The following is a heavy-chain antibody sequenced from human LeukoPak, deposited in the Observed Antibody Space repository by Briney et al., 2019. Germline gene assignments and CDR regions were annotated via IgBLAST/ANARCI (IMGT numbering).Heavy chain of an antibody. V-gene: IGHV1-46*01. CDR2: INPSGGST. D-gene: IGHD3-3*02. CDR1: GYTFSNYY. Sequence: ASVKVSCKASGYTFSNYYMHWVRQAPGQGLEWMGIINPSGGSTSYEQKFQGRVTMTRDTSTSTAYMELRSLRSDDTAVYYCARCILATCRYLPSFDFWGQGTLVTVSS. J-gene: IGHJ4*02. CDR3: ARCILATCRYLPSFDF.